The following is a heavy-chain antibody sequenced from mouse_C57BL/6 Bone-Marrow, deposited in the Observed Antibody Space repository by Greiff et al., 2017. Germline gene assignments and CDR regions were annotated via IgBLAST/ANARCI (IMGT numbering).Heavy chain of an antibody. J-gene: IGHJ3*01. V-gene: IGHV1-26*01. CDR1: GYTFTDYY. CDR3: AMYIRYDYLAY. D-gene: IGHD2-4*01. Sequence: VQLQQSGPELVKPGASVKISCKASGYTFTDYYMNWVKQSHGKSLEWIGDINPNNGGTSYNQKFKGKATLTVDKSSSTAYMELRSLTSEDSAVYYCAMYIRYDYLAYWGQGTLVTVSA. CDR2: INPNNGGT.